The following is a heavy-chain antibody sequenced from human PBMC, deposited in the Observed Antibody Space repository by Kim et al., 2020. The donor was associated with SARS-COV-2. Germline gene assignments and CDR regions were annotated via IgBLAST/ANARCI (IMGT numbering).Heavy chain of an antibody. V-gene: IGHV3-53*05. J-gene: IGHJ6*02. D-gene: IGHD3-10*01. Sequence: GGSLRLSCAASGFSVGDNFMTWVRQAPGKGLEWVSVIYIGFSSYYADSVRGRFLISRDESKNTVSLQMNSLKPDDTAVYYCARGGDAHYYGSGKGGMDVWGQGTTVTVSS. CDR2: IYIGFSS. CDR3: ARGGDAHYYGSGKGGMDV. CDR1: GFSVGDNF.